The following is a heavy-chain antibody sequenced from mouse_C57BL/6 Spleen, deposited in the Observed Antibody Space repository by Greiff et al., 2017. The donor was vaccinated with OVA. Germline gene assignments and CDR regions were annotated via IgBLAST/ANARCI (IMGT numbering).Heavy chain of an antibody. CDR3: ARGGELFDY. V-gene: IGHV1-22*01. D-gene: IGHD2-13*01. CDR1: GYTFTDYN. J-gene: IGHJ2*01. Sequence: VQLQQSGPELVKPGASVKVSCKASGYTFTDYNMHWVKQSHGKSLEWIGYINPNNGGTSYNQKFKGKATLTVNKSSSTAYKELRSLTSEDAEVYYCARGGELFDYWGQGTTLTVSS. CDR2: INPNNGGT.